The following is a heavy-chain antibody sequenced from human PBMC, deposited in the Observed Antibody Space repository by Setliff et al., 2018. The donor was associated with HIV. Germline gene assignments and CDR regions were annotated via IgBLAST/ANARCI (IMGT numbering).Heavy chain of an antibody. CDR3: ARRYCSGGSCYPYFDY. D-gene: IGHD2-15*01. CDR2: INPKSGNT. CDR1: GYTFTSYA. V-gene: IGHV1-18*01. Sequence: ASVKVSCKASGYTFTSYAMNWVRQAPGQGLEWMGWINPKSGNTGYAQKFQGRLTMTTDTSTSTAYMELRSLRSDDTAVYHCARRYCSGGSCYPYFDYWGQGTLVTVSS. J-gene: IGHJ4*02.